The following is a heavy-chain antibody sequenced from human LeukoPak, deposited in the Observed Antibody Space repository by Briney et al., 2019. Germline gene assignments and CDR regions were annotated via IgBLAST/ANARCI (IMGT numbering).Heavy chain of an antibody. J-gene: IGHJ4*02. Sequence: GGCLRLSCAASGFTFSSYSMKSVRQPGGKGLGWVLSISSGSSYIFYADSVKGRYTISRDNAKNSLYLQMNSLRAEDTAVYYCARVMVVRGFDYWGQGTLVTVSS. CDR1: GFTFSSYS. CDR2: ISSGSSYI. CDR3: ARVMVVRGFDY. D-gene: IGHD2-15*01. V-gene: IGHV3-21*01.